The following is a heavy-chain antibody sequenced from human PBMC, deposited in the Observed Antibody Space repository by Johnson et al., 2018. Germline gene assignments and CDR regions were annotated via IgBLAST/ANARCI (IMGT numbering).Heavy chain of an antibody. V-gene: IGHV3-48*01. Sequence: VQLVQSGGGLVQPGGSLRLSCLASGLTYSMVWVRQAPEKGLEWVSYISRSSNGIYYTDSVRGRFTISRDNAKDSMYPQMNSLRAEDTAVYYCARGPWGNSLYMDVWGKGTTVTVSS. CDR2: ISRSSNGI. D-gene: IGHD2/OR15-2a*01. CDR3: ARGPWGNSLYMDV. J-gene: IGHJ6*03. CDR1: GLTYS.